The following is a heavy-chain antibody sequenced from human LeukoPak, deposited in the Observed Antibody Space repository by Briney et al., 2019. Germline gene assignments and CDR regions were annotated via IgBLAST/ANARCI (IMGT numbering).Heavy chain of an antibody. D-gene: IGHD3-22*01. CDR3: AFRNYDSSGSNAFDI. V-gene: IGHV4-4*07. J-gene: IGHJ3*02. CDR1: GGSLSSYY. Sequence: PSDTLSLTCTLSGGSLSSYYWSWIRQPAGKGREWIGRIYTSGSTNYNPSLKRRVTMSVDTSKNQFSLKLSSVTAADTAVYYCAFRNYDSSGSNAFDIWGQGTMVTVSS. CDR2: IYTSGST.